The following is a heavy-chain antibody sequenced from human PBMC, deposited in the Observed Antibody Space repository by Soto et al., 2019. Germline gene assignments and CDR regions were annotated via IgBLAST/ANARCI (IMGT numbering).Heavy chain of an antibody. Sequence: QVQLQESGPGLVKPSETLSLTCTVSGGSISSNYWSWIRQPPGKGLEWIGYIYYSGSTKYNPSLTSRVTISVETSKNQVSLKLSSVPAADTAVYSCVNGGCSGGSCYPWISWFDPWGQGTLVTVSS. CDR2: IYYSGST. V-gene: IGHV4-59*08. CDR3: VNGGCSGGSCYPWISWFDP. CDR1: GGSISSNY. J-gene: IGHJ5*02. D-gene: IGHD2-15*01.